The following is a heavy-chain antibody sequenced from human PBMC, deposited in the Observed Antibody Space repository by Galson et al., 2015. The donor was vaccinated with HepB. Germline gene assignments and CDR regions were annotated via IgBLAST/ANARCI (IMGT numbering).Heavy chain of an antibody. J-gene: IGHJ5*02. CDR1: GYTFTSYY. V-gene: IGHV1-46*01. CDR3: ARDRTRIAAAGRGGSWFDP. Sequence: SVKVSCKASGYTFTSYYMHWVRQAPGQGLEWMGIINPSGGSTSYAQKFQGRVTMTRDTSTSTVYMELSSLRSEDTAVYYCARDRTRIAAAGRGGSWFDPWGQGTLVTVSS. CDR2: INPSGGST. D-gene: IGHD6-13*01.